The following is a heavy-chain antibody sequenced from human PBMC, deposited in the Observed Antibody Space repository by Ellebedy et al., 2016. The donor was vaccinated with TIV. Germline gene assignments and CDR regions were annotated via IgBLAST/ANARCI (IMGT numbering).Heavy chain of an antibody. V-gene: IGHV3-23*01. CDR1: GFTFFSYA. CDR2: IRNSGGST. D-gene: IGHD6-19*01. J-gene: IGHJ4*02. Sequence: GESLKISCAASGFTFFSYAMNWVRQAQGKGLEWVSSIRNSGGSTHYADSVKGRFTISRDNAKNTLYLQMNSLRAEDTAVYYCVRDRGSGWLPIDYWGQGTLVTVSS. CDR3: VRDRGSGWLPIDY.